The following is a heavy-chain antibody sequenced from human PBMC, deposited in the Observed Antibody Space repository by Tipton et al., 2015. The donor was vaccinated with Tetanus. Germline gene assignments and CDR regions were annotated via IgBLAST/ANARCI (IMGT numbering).Heavy chain of an antibody. CDR2: IYYSGNS. Sequence: TLSLICTVSGGSFRSGDHYWSWIRQPPGKGLEWIGYIYYSGNSDYNPSLKSRVTMSVDTSRNQFSLNLTSVTAADTAVYYCARHLTYTYTSRYFDYWGLGTLVTVSS. V-gene: IGHV4-30-4*01. J-gene: IGHJ4*02. D-gene: IGHD5-18*01. CDR3: ARHLTYTYTSRYFDY. CDR1: GGSFRSGDHY.